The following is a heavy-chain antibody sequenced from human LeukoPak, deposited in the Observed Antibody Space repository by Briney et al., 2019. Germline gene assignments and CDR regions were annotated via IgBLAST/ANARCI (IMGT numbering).Heavy chain of an antibody. J-gene: IGHJ4*02. CDR2: IYYSGST. Sequence: SETLSLTCTDSGGSISSYYWSWIRQPPGKGLEWLGYIYYSGSTDYNPSLKSRVTTSIDTSKNQFSLKLSSVTAADTAVYYCARAPMVRGVIRATLFDYWGQGTLVTVSS. CDR1: GGSISSYY. V-gene: IGHV4-59*01. D-gene: IGHD3-10*01. CDR3: ARAPMVRGVIRATLFDY.